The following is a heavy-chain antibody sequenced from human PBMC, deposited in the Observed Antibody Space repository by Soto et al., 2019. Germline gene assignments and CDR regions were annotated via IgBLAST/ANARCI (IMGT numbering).Heavy chain of an antibody. J-gene: IGHJ4*02. Sequence: EVQLVESGGGLVQPGGSLRLSCAASGFTVSSNYMSWVRQAPGKGLEWVSVIYSGGSTYYADSVKGRFTISRDNSKNTLYLQMNSLRAEDTAVYYCVRHNYGDYLRGEVGYYFDYWGQGTLVTVSS. D-gene: IGHD4-17*01. CDR3: VRHNYGDYLRGEVGYYFDY. CDR2: IYSGGST. V-gene: IGHV3-66*04. CDR1: GFTVSSNY.